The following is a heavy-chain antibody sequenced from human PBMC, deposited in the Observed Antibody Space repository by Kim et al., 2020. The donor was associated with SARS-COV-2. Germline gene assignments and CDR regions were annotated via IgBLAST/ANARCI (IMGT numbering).Heavy chain of an antibody. D-gene: IGHD6-13*01. CDR3: ASSSGYSSSWYFVY. Sequence: GGSLRLSCAASGFTFSSYWMSWVRQAPGKGLEWVANIKQDGSEKYYVDSVKGRFTISRDNAKNSLYLQMNSLRAEDTAVYYCASSSGYSSSWYFVYWGQGTLVTVSS. V-gene: IGHV3-7*01. CDR2: IKQDGSEK. J-gene: IGHJ4*02. CDR1: GFTFSSYW.